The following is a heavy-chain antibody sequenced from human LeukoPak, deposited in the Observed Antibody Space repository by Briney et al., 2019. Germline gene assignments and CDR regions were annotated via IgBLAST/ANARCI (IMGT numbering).Heavy chain of an antibody. CDR1: GASITSYY. CDR2: IYYSGYT. V-gene: IGHV4-59*01. J-gene: IGHJ4*02. CDR3: ARGQVYFDY. Sequence: SEPLSLTSTVSGASITSYYWSWIRPPPGKGLVYIGYIYYSGYTPYNPSLMTLVTISLDTSRNKFSLKLTSVTAADTAVYYCARGQVYFDYWGQGALVTVSS.